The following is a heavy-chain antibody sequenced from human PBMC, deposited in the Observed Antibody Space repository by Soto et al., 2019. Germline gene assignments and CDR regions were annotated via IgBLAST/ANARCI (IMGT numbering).Heavy chain of an antibody. CDR2: INAGNGNT. CDR3: AREGAVAGIVHYYMDV. J-gene: IGHJ6*03. D-gene: IGHD6-19*01. CDR1: GYTFTSYA. Sequence: ASVKVSCKASGYTFTSYAMHWVRQAPGQRLEWMGWINAGNGNTKYSQKFQGRVTITRDTSASTAYMELSSLRSEDTAVYHCAREGAVAGIVHYYMDVWGKGTTVTVSS. V-gene: IGHV1-3*01.